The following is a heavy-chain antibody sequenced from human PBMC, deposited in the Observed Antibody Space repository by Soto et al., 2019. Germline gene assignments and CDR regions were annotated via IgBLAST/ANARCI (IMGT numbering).Heavy chain of an antibody. V-gene: IGHV1-18*01. CDR3: ARDGRKQLWVEGLNAMDV. CDR1: AYTFTSYG. CDR2: ISGYNGQT. J-gene: IGHJ6*02. D-gene: IGHD5-18*01. Sequence: QVQLVQSGPEVKKPGASVKVSCKASAYTFTSYGISWVRQAPGQGLEWMGWISGYNGQTNYAQKFRGRVTITTDASTSTAYMEWSSLRSDDTATYYCARDGRKQLWVEGLNAMDVWGQGTTVTVSS.